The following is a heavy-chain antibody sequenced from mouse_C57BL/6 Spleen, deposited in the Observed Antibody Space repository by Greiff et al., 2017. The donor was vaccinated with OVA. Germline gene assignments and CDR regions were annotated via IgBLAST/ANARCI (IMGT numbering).Heavy chain of an antibody. CDR1: GYTFTDYE. D-gene: IGHD2-5*01. J-gene: IGHJ3*01. V-gene: IGHV1-15*01. Sequence: VQLQQSGAELVRPGASVTLSCKASGYTFTDYEMHWVKQTPVHGLEWIGAIAPETGGTAYNQKFKGKAILTADKSSSTAYMELRSLTSEDSAVYYCTRRGAYYSNYGFAYWGQGTLVTVSA. CDR2: IAPETGGT. CDR3: TRRGAYYSNYGFAY.